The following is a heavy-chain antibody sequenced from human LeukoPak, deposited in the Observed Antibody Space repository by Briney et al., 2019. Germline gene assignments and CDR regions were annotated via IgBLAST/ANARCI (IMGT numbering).Heavy chain of an antibody. CDR3: AKHRSYDYYYYYMDV. J-gene: IGHJ6*03. V-gene: IGHV1-69*13. D-gene: IGHD2-8*01. CDR1: GGTFSSYA. CDR2: IIPIFGTA. Sequence: SVKVSCKASGGTFSSYAISWVRQAPGQGLEWTGGIIPIFGTANYAQKFQGRVTITADESTSTAYMELSSLRSEDTAVYYCAKHRSYDYYYYYMDVWGKGTTVTVSS.